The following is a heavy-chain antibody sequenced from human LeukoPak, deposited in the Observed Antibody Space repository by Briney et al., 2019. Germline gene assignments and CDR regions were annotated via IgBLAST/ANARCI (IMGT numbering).Heavy chain of an antibody. Sequence: PGGSLRLSCAASGFTFSSYSMIWVRQAPGKGLEWVSYISSSSTTIYYADSVKGRFTISRDNAKNSLYLQMNSLRAEDTAVYYCARALGYCSSTICSRFDYWGQGTLVTVSS. CDR2: ISSSSTTI. V-gene: IGHV3-48*01. CDR1: GFTFSSYS. D-gene: IGHD2-2*01. CDR3: ARALGYCSSTICSRFDY. J-gene: IGHJ4*02.